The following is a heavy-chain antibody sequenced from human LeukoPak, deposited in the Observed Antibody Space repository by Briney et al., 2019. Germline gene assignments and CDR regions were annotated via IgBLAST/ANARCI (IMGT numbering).Heavy chain of an antibody. CDR2: INHSGST. D-gene: IGHD3-10*01. Sequence: GSLRLSCAASGFTFSSYAMSWVRQPPGKGLEWIGEINHSGSTNYNPSLKSRVTISVDTSKNQFSLKLSSVTAADTAVYYCARDGGSGSYYSPFDYWGQGTLVTVPS. J-gene: IGHJ4*02. V-gene: IGHV4-34*01. CDR3: ARDGGSGSYYSPFDY. CDR1: GFTFSSYA.